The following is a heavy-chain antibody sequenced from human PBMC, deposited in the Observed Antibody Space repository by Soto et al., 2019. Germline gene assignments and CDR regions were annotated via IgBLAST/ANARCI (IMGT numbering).Heavy chain of an antibody. CDR3: ARISGNYLIDY. Sequence: QVHLVQSGAEVRKPGASVEVSCKASGYTFTSYAMYWVRQAPGQRLEWMGWINAGNGDTSYSQNFRDRVTITRDTSASTVYMDLSSLKSEDTAVYYCARISGNYLIDYWGQGTLVTVSS. D-gene: IGHD1-26*01. V-gene: IGHV1-3*01. J-gene: IGHJ4*02. CDR1: GYTFTSYA. CDR2: INAGNGDT.